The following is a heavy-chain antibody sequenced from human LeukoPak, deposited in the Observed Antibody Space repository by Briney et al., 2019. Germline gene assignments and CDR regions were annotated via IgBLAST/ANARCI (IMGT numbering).Heavy chain of an antibody. CDR2: IYYSGST. Sequence: SETLSLTCTVSGGSISSSSYYWGWIRQPPGKGLEWIGSIYYSGSTYYNPSLKSRVTISVDTSKNQFSLKLSSVTAADTAVYYCARLTYYYDSSGYFRRRGAFDIWGQGTMVTVSS. CDR3: ARLTYYYDSSGYFRRRGAFDI. D-gene: IGHD3-22*01. V-gene: IGHV4-39*01. J-gene: IGHJ3*02. CDR1: GGSISSSSYY.